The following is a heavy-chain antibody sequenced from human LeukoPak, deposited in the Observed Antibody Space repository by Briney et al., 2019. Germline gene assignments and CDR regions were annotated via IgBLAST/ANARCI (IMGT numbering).Heavy chain of an antibody. V-gene: IGHV3-7*01. D-gene: IGHD1-26*01. CDR1: GFTFSSYW. J-gene: IGHJ6*03. CDR3: ASRKFSGSYTSCYYYYYMDV. CDR2: INQDGSEK. Sequence: PGGSLRLSCAASGFTFSSYWMSWVRQAPGKGLGWVANINQDGSEKYYVDSVKGRFAISRDNAKNSLYLQMNSLRAEDTAVYYCASRKFSGSYTSCYYYYYMDVWGKGTTVTVSS.